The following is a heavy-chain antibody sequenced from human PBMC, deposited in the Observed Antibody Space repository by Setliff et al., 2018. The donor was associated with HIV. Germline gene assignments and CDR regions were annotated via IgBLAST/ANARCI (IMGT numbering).Heavy chain of an antibody. CDR3: ARGRSCESDWCWLYYNYYYGMDV. CDR1: GGSLTTYY. D-gene: IGHD2-8*01. J-gene: IGHJ6*02. CDR2: ITDDGTA. Sequence: PSETLSLTCAVYGGSLTTYYWSWIRQSPGKGLEWIGEITDDGTATYTSSLKRRVTISLDTSRKQLSLKVTSVTAADTAIYYCARGRSCESDWCWLYYNYYYGMDVWAQGTAVTVSS. V-gene: IGHV4-34*01.